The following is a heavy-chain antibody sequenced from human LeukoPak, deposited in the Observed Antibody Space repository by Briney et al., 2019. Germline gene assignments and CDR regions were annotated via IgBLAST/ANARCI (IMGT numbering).Heavy chain of an antibody. J-gene: IGHJ3*02. CDR2: LNPSGGSS. Sequence: ASVKVSCKASGYTVTSYYMHWVRQAPGQGLEWMAILNPSGGSSNYAQKFQGRVTMTRDTSTSTVYMELSSLRSEDTAVYYCARGSIVGAKTLGFGAFDIWGQGTMVTVSS. CDR3: ARGSIVGAKTLGFGAFDI. D-gene: IGHD1-26*01. CDR1: GYTVTSYY. V-gene: IGHV1-46*01.